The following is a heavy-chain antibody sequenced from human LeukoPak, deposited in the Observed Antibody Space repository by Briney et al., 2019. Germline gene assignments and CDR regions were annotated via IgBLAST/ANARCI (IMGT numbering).Heavy chain of an antibody. CDR1: GLTFSSYA. D-gene: IGHD6-13*01. J-gene: IGHJ5*02. V-gene: IGHV3-23*01. CDR3: AKAPDHRAPNGYFDP. Sequence: GGSLRLSCAVSGLTFSSYAMSWVRQAPGKGLEWVSVISGNGDSTHYAESVKGRFTISRDNSKNTLFLQTNSLRAEDTAVYYCAKAPDHRAPNGYFDPWGQGTLVTVSS. CDR2: ISGNGDST.